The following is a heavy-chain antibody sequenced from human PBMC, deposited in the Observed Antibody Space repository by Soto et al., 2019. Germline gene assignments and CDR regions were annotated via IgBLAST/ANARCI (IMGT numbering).Heavy chain of an antibody. CDR3: AQYEYGSADFNN. D-gene: IGHD3-10*01. CDR1: GLTFSRYS. V-gene: IGHV3-48*02. Sequence: MQLMESGGGVVQPGGSLRLSCAASGLTFSRYSMNWVRQAPGKGLEWVAYINGGSYNMYYADSVKGRFTISRDNAKNSLFLQMNSPADEDTAMYYCAQYEYGSADFNNWGQGTRVTVSS. J-gene: IGHJ4*02. CDR2: INGGSYNM.